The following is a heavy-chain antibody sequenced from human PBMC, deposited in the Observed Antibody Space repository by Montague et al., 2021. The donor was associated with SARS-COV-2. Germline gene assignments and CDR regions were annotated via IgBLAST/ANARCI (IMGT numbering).Heavy chain of an antibody. J-gene: IGHJ4*02. CDR3: ARGPYNSALSSDDYHNL. CDR1: GFTFSSHA. D-gene: IGHD4-11*01. V-gene: IGHV3-30*03. CDR2: ISHNEIGK. Sequence: SLRLSCAASGFTFSSHAMHWLRQAPGKGLEWVAVISHNEIGKIXXXSXXXRFXTSRDNSANTLYLQMDSLRGDDTAVYYCARGPYNSALSSDDYHNLWGQGTLVTVSS.